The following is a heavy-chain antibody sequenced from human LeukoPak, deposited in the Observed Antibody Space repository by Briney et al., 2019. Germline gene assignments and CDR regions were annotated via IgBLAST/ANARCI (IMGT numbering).Heavy chain of an antibody. Sequence: PSETLSLTCTVSGDSVSSHYWSWIRQPPGKGLEWIAYVYYTGTSNYNPSLKSRVTISIDTSKNQFSLKLISVTAADTAVYYCARYSNHVDYFDSGARVPWSPSPQ. D-gene: IGHD4-11*01. CDR3: ARYSNHVDYFDS. CDR2: VYYTGTS. CDR1: GDSVSSHY. V-gene: IGHV4-59*02. J-gene: IGHJ4*02.